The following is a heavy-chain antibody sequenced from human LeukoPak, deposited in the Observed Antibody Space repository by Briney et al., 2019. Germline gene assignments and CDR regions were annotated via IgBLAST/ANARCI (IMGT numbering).Heavy chain of an antibody. D-gene: IGHD4-17*01. CDR2: ISSSSTTI. CDR1: GFTFSLYS. CDR3: AREGAHDYGDYWFDP. Sequence: GGSLRLSCAASGFTFSLYSMSWVRQAPGQGLEWVSYISSSSTTIYYADSVKGRFTISRDDAKNSLYLHINSLRVEDTAVYYCAREGAHDYGDYWFDPWGQGTLVTVSS. V-gene: IGHV3-48*04. J-gene: IGHJ5*02.